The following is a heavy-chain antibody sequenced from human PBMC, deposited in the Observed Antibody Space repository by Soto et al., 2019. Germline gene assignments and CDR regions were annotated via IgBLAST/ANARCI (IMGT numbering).Heavy chain of an antibody. CDR2: ISTYNTNT. D-gene: IGHD2-2*01. Sequence: KVSCKASGYTFTNYGISWVRQAPGQGLEWMGWISTYNTNTNYAQKFQGRVTMATDTSTSTVYMEMGSLTFDDTAVYYCARDRGHCSTSTCYFDADYRGQGTLVTVSS. CDR3: ARDRGHCSTSTCYFDADY. V-gene: IGHV1-18*01. J-gene: IGHJ4*02. CDR1: GYTFTNYG.